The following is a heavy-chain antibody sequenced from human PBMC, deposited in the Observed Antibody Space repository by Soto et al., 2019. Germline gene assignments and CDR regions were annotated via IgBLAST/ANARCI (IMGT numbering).Heavy chain of an antibody. V-gene: IGHV1-8*01. CDR1: GSTFTSYD. D-gene: IGHD4-17*01. J-gene: IGHJ5*02. CDR3: ARGVKYGAYSRWFDP. CDR2: MNPNSSDT. Sequence: QVQLVQSGAEVKKPGASVKVSCKASGSTFTSYDINWVRQATGQGLEYLGWMNPNSSDTAYVQKFQGRLTMTWDTSITTAYMELSGLRSEDTALYFCARGVKYGAYSRWFDPWGQGTLVTVSS.